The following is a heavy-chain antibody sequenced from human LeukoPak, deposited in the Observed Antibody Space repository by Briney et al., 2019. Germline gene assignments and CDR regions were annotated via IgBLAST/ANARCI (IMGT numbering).Heavy chain of an antibody. D-gene: IGHD3-10*01. CDR3: AKDGSEGSGTFDY. CDR1: GFTFSNYV. Sequence: GGSLRLSCAASGFTFSNYVMSWVRQAPGKGLEWVSSITGSGSSTYDADLVKGRFTISRDNSKNTLYLQMNSLRAEDTAVYYRAKDGSEGSGTFDYWGQGTLVTVSS. V-gene: IGHV3-23*01. CDR2: ITGSGSST. J-gene: IGHJ4*02.